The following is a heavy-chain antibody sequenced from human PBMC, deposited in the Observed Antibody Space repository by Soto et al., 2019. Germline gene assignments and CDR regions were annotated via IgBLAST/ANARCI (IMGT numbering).Heavy chain of an antibody. Sequence: ASVKVSCKASGYTFTSYAMHWVRQAPGQRLEWMGWINAGNGNTKYSQKFQGRVTITRDTSASTAYMELSSLRSEDTAVYYCVRDGTKTLRDWFDPWGQGISVTVSS. CDR1: GYTFTSYA. V-gene: IGHV1-3*01. CDR3: VRDGTKTLRDWFDP. J-gene: IGHJ5*02. CDR2: INAGNGNT. D-gene: IGHD1-1*01.